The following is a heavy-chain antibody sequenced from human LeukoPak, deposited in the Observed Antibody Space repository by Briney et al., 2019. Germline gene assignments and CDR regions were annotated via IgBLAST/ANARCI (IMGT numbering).Heavy chain of an antibody. J-gene: IGHJ4*02. CDR2: INPSGGST. Sequence: ASVKVSCKASGYTFTSYYMHWVRQAPGQGLEWMGIINPSGGSTSYAQKFQGRVTMTRDTSTSTVYMELSSLRSEVTAVYYCASQDSSGYNLGYWGQGTLVTVSS. D-gene: IGHD3-22*01. V-gene: IGHV1-46*03. CDR3: ASQDSSGYNLGY. CDR1: GYTFTSYY.